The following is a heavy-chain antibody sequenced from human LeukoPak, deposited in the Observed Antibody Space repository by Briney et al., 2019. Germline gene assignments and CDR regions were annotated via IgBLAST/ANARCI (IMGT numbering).Heavy chain of an antibody. Sequence: GESLKISCKGSGYSFTSYWIGWVRQLPGKGLEWMGIIYPGDSDTSYSPSFQGQVTISADKSISTAYLQWSSLKASDTAMYYCARHAIQWLALPDYWGQGTLVTVSS. J-gene: IGHJ4*02. D-gene: IGHD6-19*01. CDR3: ARHAIQWLALPDY. V-gene: IGHV5-51*01. CDR1: GYSFTSYW. CDR2: IYPGDSDT.